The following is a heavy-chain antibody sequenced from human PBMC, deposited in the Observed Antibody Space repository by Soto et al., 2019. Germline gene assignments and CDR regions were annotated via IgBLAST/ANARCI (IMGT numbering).Heavy chain of an antibody. CDR1: GFTFSSYG. D-gene: IGHD6-6*01. J-gene: IGHJ4*02. Sequence: AGSLRLSCAASGFTFSSYGMHWVRQAPGNGLEWVAVISYDGSNKYYADSVKGRFTISRDNSKNTLYLQMNSLRAGDRAVYYCAKDMSIAALYWGQGTLVTVSS. CDR2: ISYDGSNK. CDR3: AKDMSIAALY. V-gene: IGHV3-30*18.